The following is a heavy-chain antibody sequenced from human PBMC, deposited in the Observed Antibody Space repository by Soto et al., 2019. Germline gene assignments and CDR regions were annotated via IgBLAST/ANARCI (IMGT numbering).Heavy chain of an antibody. CDR3: ARHGMATIDI. D-gene: IGHD5-12*01. CDR2: IYYSGNT. CDR1: GGSISSSSYY. J-gene: IGHJ4*02. V-gene: IGHV4-39*01. Sequence: SETLSLTCTVSGGSISSSSYYWGWIRQPPGKGLEWIGSIYYSGNTNYNPSLKSRVTISVDTAKNQFSLKLSSVTAADTAVYYCARHGMATIDIWGQGTLVTVSS.